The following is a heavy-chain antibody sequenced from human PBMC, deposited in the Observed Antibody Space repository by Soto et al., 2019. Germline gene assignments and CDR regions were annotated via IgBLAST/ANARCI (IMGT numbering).Heavy chain of an antibody. CDR2: IYHTVNT. D-gene: IGHD3-10*01. CDR1: GVSIGSHF. CDR3: ARWKYYYGSGSYRGFDWFDP. V-gene: IGHV4-59*08. J-gene: IGHJ5*02. Sequence: ETLSLTCSVSGVSIGSHFWSWIRQAPGKGPELVGYIYHTVNTNYNPALKSRVTISMDTSKNQFSLKLSSVTAADTAVYYCARWKYYYGSGSYRGFDWFDPWGQGTLVTVSS.